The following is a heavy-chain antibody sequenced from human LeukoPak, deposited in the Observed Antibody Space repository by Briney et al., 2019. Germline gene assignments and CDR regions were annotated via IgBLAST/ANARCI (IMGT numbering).Heavy chain of an antibody. J-gene: IGHJ4*02. CDR2: IYYSGST. CDR1: GGSISSYY. D-gene: IGHD6-19*01. CDR3: AVAGLSGINY. V-gene: IGHV4-59*01. Sequence: SETLSLTCTVSGGSISSYYWSWIRQPPGKGLEWIGYIYYSGSTNYNPSLKSRVTISVDTSKNQFSLKLSSVTAADTAVYYCAVAGLSGINYWGQGTLVTVSS.